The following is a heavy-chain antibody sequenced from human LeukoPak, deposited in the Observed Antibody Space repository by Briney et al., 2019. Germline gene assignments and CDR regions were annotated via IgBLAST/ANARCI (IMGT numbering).Heavy chain of an antibody. CDR2: INHSGST. D-gene: IGHD3-10*01. Sequence: SETLSLTCAVYGGSFSGYYWSWIRQPPGKGLEWIGEINHSGSTNYNPSLKSRVTISVDTSKNQFSLKLSSVTAADTAVYCCARRYYGSGKLGYWGQGTLVTVSS. CDR3: ARRYYGSGKLGY. J-gene: IGHJ4*02. CDR1: GGSFSGYY. V-gene: IGHV4-34*01.